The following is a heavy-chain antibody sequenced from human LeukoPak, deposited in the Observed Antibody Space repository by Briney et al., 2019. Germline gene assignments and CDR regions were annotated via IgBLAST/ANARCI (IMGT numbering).Heavy chain of an antibody. Sequence: ASVKVSCKASGYTFTGYYMHWVRQAPGQGLEWMGWINPNSGGTNYAQKFQGRVTMTRDTYISTAYMELSRLRSDDTAVYYCARDALEMATIPAHIDYWGQGTLVTVSP. J-gene: IGHJ4*02. CDR2: INPNSGGT. V-gene: IGHV1-2*02. D-gene: IGHD5-24*01. CDR3: ARDALEMATIPAHIDY. CDR1: GYTFTGYY.